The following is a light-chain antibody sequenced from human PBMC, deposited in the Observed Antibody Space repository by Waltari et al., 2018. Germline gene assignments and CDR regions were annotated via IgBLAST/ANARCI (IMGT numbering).Light chain of an antibody. Sequence: EIVMTQSPATLSVSPGERATLSCRASQSVSSNLAWYQQKPGQAPRLLIYGASTRATGIPARFSGSGSGTEFTLTISSMQSEDFAVYYCQQYKKSWTFGQGTKVEIK. CDR3: QQYKKSWT. CDR1: QSVSSN. J-gene: IGKJ1*01. CDR2: GAS. V-gene: IGKV3-15*01.